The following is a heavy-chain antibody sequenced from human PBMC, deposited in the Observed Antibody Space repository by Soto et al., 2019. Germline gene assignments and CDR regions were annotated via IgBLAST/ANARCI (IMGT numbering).Heavy chain of an antibody. Sequence: SETLSLTCTVSGGSISSGGYYWSWIRQHPGKGLEWIGYIYYSGSTYYNPSLKSRVTISVDTSKNQFSLKLSSVTAADTAVYYCARDREEATAYDAFGIWGQGTMVTVSS. CDR1: GGSISSGGYY. J-gene: IGHJ3*02. CDR3: ARDREEATAYDAFGI. V-gene: IGHV4-31*03. CDR2: IYYSGST. D-gene: IGHD1-26*01.